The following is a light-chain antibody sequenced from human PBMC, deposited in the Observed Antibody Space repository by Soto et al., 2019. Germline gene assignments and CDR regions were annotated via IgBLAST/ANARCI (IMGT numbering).Light chain of an antibody. J-gene: IGLJ3*02. V-gene: IGLV2-23*02. CDR1: SSDVGSYNL. Sequence: QSVLTQPASVSGSPGQSITISCTGTSSDVGSYNLVSWYQQHPGKAPKLMIYEVTKRPSGVSNRFSGSKSGNTASLTISGRQAEDEADYYCCSYAGTSTWVLGGGTKLTVL. CDR3: CSYAGTSTWV. CDR2: EVT.